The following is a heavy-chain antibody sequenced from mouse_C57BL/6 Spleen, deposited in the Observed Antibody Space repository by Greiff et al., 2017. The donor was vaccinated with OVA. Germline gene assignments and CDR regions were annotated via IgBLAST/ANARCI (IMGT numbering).Heavy chain of an antibody. J-gene: IGHJ2*01. Sequence: QVQLKQPGAELVMPGASVKLSCKASGYTFTSYWMHWVKQRPGQGLEWIGEIDPSDSYTNYNQKFKGKSTLTVDKSSSTAYMQLSSLTSEDSAVYYCAYGSSIDYWGQGTTLTVSS. V-gene: IGHV1-69*01. CDR2: IDPSDSYT. CDR3: AYGSSIDY. CDR1: GYTFTSYW. D-gene: IGHD1-1*01.